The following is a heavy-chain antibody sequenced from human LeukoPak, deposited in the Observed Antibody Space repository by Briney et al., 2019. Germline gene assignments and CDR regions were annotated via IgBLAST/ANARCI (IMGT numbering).Heavy chain of an antibody. CDR3: ARGLIKGIAVAGTG. CDR1: GYSISSGYF. D-gene: IGHD6-19*01. CDR2: VSQSGGT. Sequence: SETLSLTCTVSGYSISSGYFWGWVRQPPGKGLEWIGSVSQSGGTYYNPSLKSRVTVSLDTSRNQFSLKLSSVTAADTAVYYCARGLIKGIAVAGTGWGQGTLVTVSS. J-gene: IGHJ4*02. V-gene: IGHV4-38-2*02.